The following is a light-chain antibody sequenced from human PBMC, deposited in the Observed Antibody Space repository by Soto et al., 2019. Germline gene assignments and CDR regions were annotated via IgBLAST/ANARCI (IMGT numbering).Light chain of an antibody. Sequence: QSVLTQPASVSGSPGQSITISCTGNSSDVGGYNYVSWYQQHPGKAPKLMIYEVSNRPSGVSNRFSGSKSGNTASLTISGLPAEDEADYYCSSYTSSSTLVFCGGTKLTVL. CDR2: EVS. J-gene: IGLJ2*01. V-gene: IGLV2-14*01. CDR1: SSDVGGYNY. CDR3: SSYTSSSTLV.